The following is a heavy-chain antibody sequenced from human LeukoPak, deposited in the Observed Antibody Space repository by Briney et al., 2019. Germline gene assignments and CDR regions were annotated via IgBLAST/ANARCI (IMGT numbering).Heavy chain of an antibody. CDR2: ISSDGRYI. D-gene: IGHD2-8*01. V-gene: IGHV3-23*01. CDR1: GFTFGRNA. CDR3: ATVMGSRPYTAYFAY. J-gene: IGHJ4*02. Sequence: PGGSLRLSCGGSGFTFGRNAINWVRQTPGKGLELLSAISSDGRYIYYTDSVKGRFTTSRENSRNTVYLQMNGLRVEDTAVYSCATVMGSRPYTAYFAYWGQGTLVTVSS.